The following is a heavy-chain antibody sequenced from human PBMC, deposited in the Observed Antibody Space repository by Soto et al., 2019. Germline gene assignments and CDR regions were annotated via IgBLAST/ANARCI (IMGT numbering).Heavy chain of an antibody. J-gene: IGHJ4*02. CDR1: GGSVSSGSYY. CDR3: AADYDSSGYYDSRPLLGY. Sequence: QVQLQESGPGLVKPSETLSLTCTVSGGSVSSGSYYWSWIRQPPGKGLEWIGYIYYSGSTNYNPSLKSRVTISVDTAKNQFSLKLSSVTAADTAVYYCAADYDSSGYYDSRPLLGYCGQGTLVTVSS. CDR2: IYYSGST. V-gene: IGHV4-61*01. D-gene: IGHD3-22*01.